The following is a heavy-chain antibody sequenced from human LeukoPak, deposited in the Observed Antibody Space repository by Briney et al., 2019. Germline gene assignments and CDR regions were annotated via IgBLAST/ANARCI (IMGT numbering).Heavy chain of an antibody. V-gene: IGHV5-51*01. CDR1: GYSFTSYW. CDR2: IYPGDSDT. Sequence: GESLKISCQGSGYSFTSYWIGWVRQMPGQGLDWMGIIYPGDSDTRYSPSFQGQVTLSPDKSISTAYLQWSSLKASDTAMYYCARLLGGYNHYFACWGQGTLVAVSS. D-gene: IGHD5-24*01. J-gene: IGHJ4*02. CDR3: ARLLGGYNHYFAC.